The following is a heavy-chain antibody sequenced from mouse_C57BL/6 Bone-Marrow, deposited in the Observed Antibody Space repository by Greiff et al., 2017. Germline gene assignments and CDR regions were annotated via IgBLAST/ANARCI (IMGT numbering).Heavy chain of an antibody. CDR2: IYPGGGYT. Sequence: VQLQQSGAELVRPGTSVKMSCKASGYTFTNYWIGWAKQRPGHGLEWSGDIYPGGGYTNYNEKFKGKATLTADKSSSTAYMQFSGLTSEDSAIYYCAISYYGSSYFYYWGQGTTLTVSS. D-gene: IGHD1-1*01. CDR1: GYTFTNYW. CDR3: AISYYGSSYFYY. J-gene: IGHJ2*01. V-gene: IGHV1-63*01.